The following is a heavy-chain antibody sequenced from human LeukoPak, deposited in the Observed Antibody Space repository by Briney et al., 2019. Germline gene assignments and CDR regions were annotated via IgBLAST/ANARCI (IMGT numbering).Heavy chain of an antibody. CDR1: GYSFTSYW. CDR2: IYPGDSDT. J-gene: IGHJ4*02. Sequence: GESLKISCKGSGYSFTSYWIGWVRQMPGKGLEWMGIIYPGDSDTRYSPSFQGQVTISADKSIITAYLQWSSLKASDTAMYYCARRSGDCSSTSCEYYFDYWGQGTLVTVSS. CDR3: ARRSGDCSSTSCEYYFDY. D-gene: IGHD2-2*01. V-gene: IGHV5-51*01.